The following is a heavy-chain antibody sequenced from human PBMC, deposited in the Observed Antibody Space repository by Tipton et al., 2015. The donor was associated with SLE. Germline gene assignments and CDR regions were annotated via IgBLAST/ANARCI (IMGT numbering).Heavy chain of an antibody. D-gene: IGHD5-12*01. Sequence: TLSLTCTVSGGSISGSSFYWAWIRQSPEKGLEWIGSIFYSGSTYDNPSLKSRLTMSVDTSRNQFSLRLTSVTAADTGVYYCARRRTGYNGHDFFGYWGQGTLVSVSS. CDR1: GGSISGSSFY. CDR3: ARRRTGYNGHDFFGY. J-gene: IGHJ4*02. V-gene: IGHV4-39*01. CDR2: IFYSGST.